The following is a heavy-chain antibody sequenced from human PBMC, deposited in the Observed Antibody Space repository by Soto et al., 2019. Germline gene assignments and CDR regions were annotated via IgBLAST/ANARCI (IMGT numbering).Heavy chain of an antibody. J-gene: IGHJ3*02. CDR1: GGTFSSYA. CDR3: ARGRYLYDSSGSFSFDI. CDR2: VIPIFGTA. V-gene: IGHV1-69*13. D-gene: IGHD3-22*01. Sequence: ASVKVSCKASGGTFSSYAISWVRQAPGQGLEWMGGVIPIFGTANYAQKFQGRVTITADESTSTAYMELSSLRSEATAVYYCARGRYLYDSSGSFSFDIWGQGTMVTVS.